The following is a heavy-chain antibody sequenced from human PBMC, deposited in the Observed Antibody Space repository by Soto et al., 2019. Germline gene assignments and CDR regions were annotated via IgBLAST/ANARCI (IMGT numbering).Heavy chain of an antibody. CDR3: AAQGARGLYYFDY. Sequence: EVHLLESGGGLVQPGGSLRLSCVASGFTFSTYSMSWVRHAPGRGLEWVSGISGSGGSTNYADSVKGRFTISRDNSKNTVYLQMNSLRADDTAVYYSAAQGARGLYYFDYWGQGTLATVSS. V-gene: IGHV3-23*01. CDR1: GFTFSTYS. J-gene: IGHJ4*02. CDR2: ISGSGGST. D-gene: IGHD1-26*01.